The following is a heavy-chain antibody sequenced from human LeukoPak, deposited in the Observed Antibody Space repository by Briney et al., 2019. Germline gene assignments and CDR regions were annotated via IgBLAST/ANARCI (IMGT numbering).Heavy chain of an antibody. J-gene: IGHJ4*02. Sequence: GGSLRLSCAASGFTVSSNYMSWVRQAPGKGLEWVSVIYSGGSTYYADSVKGRFTISRDNSKNTLYPQMNSLRAEDTAVYYCARVPRYCSGGSCFGGYFDYWGQGTLVTVSS. CDR1: GFTVSSNY. CDR2: IYSGGST. CDR3: ARVPRYCSGGSCFGGYFDY. V-gene: IGHV3-53*01. D-gene: IGHD2-15*01.